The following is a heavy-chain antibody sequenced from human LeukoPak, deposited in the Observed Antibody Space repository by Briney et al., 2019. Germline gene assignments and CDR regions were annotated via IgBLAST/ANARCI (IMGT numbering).Heavy chain of an antibody. V-gene: IGHV3-23*01. CDR1: GFTFSSYW. J-gene: IGHJ5*02. Sequence: GGSLRLSCAASGFTFSSYWMSWVRQAPGKGLEWVSAISGSGGSTYYADSVKGRFTISRDNSKNTLYLQMNSLRAEDTAVYYCAKDGLRGDPPNWFDPWGQGTLVTVSS. CDR2: ISGSGGST. D-gene: IGHD5-12*01. CDR3: AKDGLRGDPPNWFDP.